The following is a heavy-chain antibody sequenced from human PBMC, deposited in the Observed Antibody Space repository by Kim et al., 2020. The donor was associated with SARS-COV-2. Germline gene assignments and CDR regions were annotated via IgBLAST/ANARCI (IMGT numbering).Heavy chain of an antibody. Sequence: GGSLRLSCAASGFTFSSYWMSWVRQAPGKGLEWVANIKQDGSEKYYVDSVKGRFTISRDNAKNSLYLQMNSLRAEDTAVYYCARDYYDSSGYYGRHYWYFDLWGRGTLVTVSS. J-gene: IGHJ2*01. CDR3: ARDYYDSSGYYGRHYWYFDL. CDR2: IKQDGSEK. CDR1: GFTFSSYW. V-gene: IGHV3-7*01. D-gene: IGHD3-22*01.